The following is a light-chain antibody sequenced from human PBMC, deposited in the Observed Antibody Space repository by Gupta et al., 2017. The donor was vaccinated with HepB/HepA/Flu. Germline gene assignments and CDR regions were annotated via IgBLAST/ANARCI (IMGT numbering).Light chain of an antibody. J-gene: IGLJ2*01. V-gene: IGLV1-40*01. CDR1: SSNIGAGYD. Sequence: QSVLTHPPPVSGAPGQRVTISCTGSSSNIGAGYDVHWYQQLPGTAPKLLIYGNSNRPSGVPDRFSGSKSGTSASLAITGLQAEDEADYYCQSYDSSLSVHVVFGGGTKLTVL. CDR3: QSYDSSLSVHVV. CDR2: GNS.